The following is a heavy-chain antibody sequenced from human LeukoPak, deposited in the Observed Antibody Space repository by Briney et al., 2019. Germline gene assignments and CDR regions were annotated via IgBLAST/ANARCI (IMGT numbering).Heavy chain of an antibody. CDR1: GGSISSYY. V-gene: IGHV4-59*01. Sequence: SETLSLTCTVSGGSISSYYWSWIRQPPGKGLEWIGYIYYSGSTNYNPSLKSRVTISVDTSKNQFSLKLSSVTAADTAVYYCARDSTWVRGPFPNWFDPWGQGTLVTVSS. CDR3: ARDSTWVRGPFPNWFDP. D-gene: IGHD3-10*01. J-gene: IGHJ5*02. CDR2: IYYSGST.